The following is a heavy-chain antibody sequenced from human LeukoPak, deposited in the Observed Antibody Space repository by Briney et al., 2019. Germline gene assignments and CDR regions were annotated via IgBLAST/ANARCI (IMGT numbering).Heavy chain of an antibody. CDR2: IKSKTDGGTA. J-gene: IGHJ6*02. D-gene: IGHD6-13*01. CDR1: GFTFSNAW. Sequence: KSGGSLRLSCAASGFTFSNAWMNWVRQAPGKGLEWVGRIKSKTDGGTADYAAPVKGRFIISKDDSKNTLYLQMNSLKTEDTAVYYCTTVDSSGWSDYYYYGMDVWGQGTTVTVSS. V-gene: IGHV3-15*07. CDR3: TTVDSSGWSDYYYYGMDV.